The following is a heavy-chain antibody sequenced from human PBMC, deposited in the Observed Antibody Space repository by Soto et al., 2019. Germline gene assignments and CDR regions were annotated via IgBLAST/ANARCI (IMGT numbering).Heavy chain of an antibody. CDR3: ARDSSGWSSLPYFDY. D-gene: IGHD6-19*01. CDR2: IIPIFGTA. CDR1: GGTFSSYA. V-gene: IGHV1-69*13. J-gene: IGHJ4*02. Sequence: GASVKVSCKASGGTFSSYAISWVRQAPGQGLEWMGGIIPIFGTANYAQKFQGRVTITADESTSTAYMELSSLRSEDTAVYYCARDSSGWSSLPYFDYWGQGTLVTVSS.